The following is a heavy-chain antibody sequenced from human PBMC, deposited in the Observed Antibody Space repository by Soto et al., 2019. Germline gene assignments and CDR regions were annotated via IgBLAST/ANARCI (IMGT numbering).Heavy chain of an antibody. D-gene: IGHD5-12*01. CDR1: GFTFSSYW. Sequence: EVQLVESGGGLVQFGGSLRLSCAASGFTFSSYWMHWVRQVPGKGLVWVSRIKGDETNTGYVDSVKGRFTISRDNVKNTLYLQMNSLRAEDTAVYYCARGLSGYYGFDYWGQGTLVTVSS. V-gene: IGHV3-74*01. J-gene: IGHJ4*02. CDR2: IKGDETNT. CDR3: ARGLSGYYGFDY.